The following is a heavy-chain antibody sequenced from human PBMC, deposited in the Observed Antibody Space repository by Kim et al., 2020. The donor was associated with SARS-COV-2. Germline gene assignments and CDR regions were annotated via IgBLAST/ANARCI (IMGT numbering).Heavy chain of an antibody. CDR3: ARLLGSGTPAYYFDY. D-gene: IGHD3-10*01. J-gene: IGHJ4*02. V-gene: IGHV4-34*01. Sequence: PSLKSRVTISVDTSKNQFSLKLSSVTAADTAVYYCARLLGSGTPAYYFDYWGQGTLVTVSS.